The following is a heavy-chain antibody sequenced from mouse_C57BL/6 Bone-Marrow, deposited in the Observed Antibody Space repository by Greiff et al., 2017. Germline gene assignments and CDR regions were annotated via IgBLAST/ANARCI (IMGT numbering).Heavy chain of an antibody. CDR2: IYPRSGNT. V-gene: IGHV1-81*01. Sequence: VQLQESGAELARPGASVKLSCKASGYTFTSYGISWVKQRTGQGLEWIGEIYPRSGNTYYNEKFKGKATLTADKSSSTAYMELRSLTSEDSAVYFCAREDLLLFAYWGQGTLVTVSA. CDR3: AREDLLLFAY. D-gene: IGHD5-2*01. J-gene: IGHJ3*01. CDR1: GYTFTSYG.